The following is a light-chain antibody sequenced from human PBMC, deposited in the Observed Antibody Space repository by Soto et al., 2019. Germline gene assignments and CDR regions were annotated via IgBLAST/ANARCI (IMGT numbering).Light chain of an antibody. CDR1: QSISDS. CDR2: EAS. J-gene: IGKJ1*01. CDR3: QQYNGYWT. Sequence: DILMTQSPSTLSASVGDRVTITCRASQSISDSLAWYQQKPGKAPKLLIYEASNLKSGVPSRFSGSGSGTEYPLTSSSLHPDDFASYYCQQYNGYWTFGQGTKVEIK. V-gene: IGKV1-5*03.